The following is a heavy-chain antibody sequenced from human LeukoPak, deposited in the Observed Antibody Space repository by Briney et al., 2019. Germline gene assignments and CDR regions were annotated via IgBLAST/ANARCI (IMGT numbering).Heavy chain of an antibody. CDR2: ISSSGSTI. Sequence: GGSLRLSCTVSGFTVSSNSMSWVRQPPGKGLEWVGNISSSGSTIYYADSVKGRSTFSRDTAKNFPYLQMNVLRADDTVVYYCARESRYCSVGSCCYYRDVWPKDTTLTISS. CDR3: ARESRYCSVGSCCYYRDV. CDR1: GFTVSSNS. V-gene: IGHV3-48*04. D-gene: IGHD2-15*01. J-gene: IGHJ6*03.